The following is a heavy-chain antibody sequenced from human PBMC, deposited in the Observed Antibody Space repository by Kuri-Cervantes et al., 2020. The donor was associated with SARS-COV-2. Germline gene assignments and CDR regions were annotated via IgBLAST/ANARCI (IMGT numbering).Heavy chain of an antibody. CDR2: FDPEDGET. V-gene: IGHV1-24*01. CDR1: GYTLTELS. D-gene: IGHD3-3*01. J-gene: IGHJ6*02. CDR3: ARDFWSGYYMPVYYYYGMDV. Sequence: ASVKVSCKVSGYTLTELSMHWVRQAPGKGLEWMGGFDPEDGETIYAQKFQGRVTMTEDTSTDTAYMELSSLRSEDTAVYYCARDFWSGYYMPVYYYYGMDVWGQGTTVTVSS.